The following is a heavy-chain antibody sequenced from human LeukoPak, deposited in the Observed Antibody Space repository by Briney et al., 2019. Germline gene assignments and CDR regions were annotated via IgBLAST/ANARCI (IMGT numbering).Heavy chain of an antibody. CDR2: IIPIFGIA. CDR3: ARARLTYGAYDAFDI. V-gene: IGHV1-69*04. D-gene: IGHD4-17*01. CDR1: GGTFSSYA. Sequence: SVKVSCKASGGTFSSYAISWVRQAPGQGLEWMGRIIPIFGIANYAQKFQGRVTITADKSTSTAYMELSSLRSEDTAVYYCARARLTYGAYDAFDIWGQGTMVTVPS. J-gene: IGHJ3*02.